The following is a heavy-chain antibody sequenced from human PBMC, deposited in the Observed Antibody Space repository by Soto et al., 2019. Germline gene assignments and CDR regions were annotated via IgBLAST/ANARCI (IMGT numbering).Heavy chain of an antibody. D-gene: IGHD2-8*02. Sequence: EVHLVQSGAEVKKPGESLKISCQASGYSFTSHLIGWVRQMPGKGLEWTGIIYPADSDTRYSPSFQGRITISADNSISTAYLQWSHLEASDAAIYYCARHPPTYTDTEVDNWGQGTLVTVSS. CDR1: GYSFTSHL. CDR3: ARHPPTYTDTEVDN. CDR2: IYPADSDT. V-gene: IGHV5-51*01. J-gene: IGHJ3*01.